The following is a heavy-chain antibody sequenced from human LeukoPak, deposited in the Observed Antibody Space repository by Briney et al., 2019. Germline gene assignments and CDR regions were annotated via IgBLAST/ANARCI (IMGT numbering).Heavy chain of an antibody. CDR1: GFTFSNYG. J-gene: IGHJ4*02. D-gene: IGHD2-2*01. CDR2: IRYDGSNK. V-gene: IGHV3-30*02. CDR3: AKDCCSSTSCYATY. Sequence: GGSLRLSCAASGFTFSNYGMHWVRQAPGKGLEWVAFIRYDGSNKYYADSVKGRFTISRDNSKNTLCLLMNSLRAEDTAVYYCAKDCCSSTSCYATYWGQGTLVTVSS.